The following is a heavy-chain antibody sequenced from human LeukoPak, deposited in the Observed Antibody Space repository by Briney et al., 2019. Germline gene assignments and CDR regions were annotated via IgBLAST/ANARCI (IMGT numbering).Heavy chain of an antibody. Sequence: ASVKVSCEASGYTFTNYAMNWVRQAPGQGLEWMGWINTNTGNPTYAQGFTGRFVFSLDASVSTAYLQISSLKTEDTAVYYCARGNYYVDYWGQGTLVTVSS. V-gene: IGHV7-4-1*02. CDR1: GYTFTNYA. D-gene: IGHD3-10*01. CDR3: ARGNYYVDY. CDR2: INTNTGNP. J-gene: IGHJ4*02.